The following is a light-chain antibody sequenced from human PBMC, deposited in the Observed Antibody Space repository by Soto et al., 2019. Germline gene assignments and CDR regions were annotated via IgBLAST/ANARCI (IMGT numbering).Light chain of an antibody. CDR3: QQYNNWPPAT. CDR1: QSVSSN. CDR2: GAS. Sequence: EIVMTQSPATLSVSPGERATLSCRASQSVSSNLAWYQQKPGQAPRLLIYGASTRATGIPARFSGSGSGTELTLTISSLQSEDFAVYYCQQYNNWPPATFGQATKVEIK. J-gene: IGKJ1*01. V-gene: IGKV3-15*01.